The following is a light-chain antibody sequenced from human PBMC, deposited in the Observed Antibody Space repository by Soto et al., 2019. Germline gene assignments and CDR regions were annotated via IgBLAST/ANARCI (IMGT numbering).Light chain of an antibody. V-gene: IGKV3-11*01. Sequence: EIVMTQSPATLSVSPGARATLSCRSSQSVGSYLAWYQHKPGQAPRLLISDASNRATGIPARFSGSGSETDFTLTISSLEPEDSAVYYCQQRSNWPSLTVGGGTKVEIK. CDR1: QSVGSY. J-gene: IGKJ4*01. CDR2: DAS. CDR3: QQRSNWPSLT.